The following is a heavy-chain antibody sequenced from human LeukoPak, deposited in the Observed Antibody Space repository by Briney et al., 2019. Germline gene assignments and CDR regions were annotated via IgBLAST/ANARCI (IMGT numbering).Heavy chain of an antibody. CDR1: GYTFTSYD. CDR2: MNPNSGNT. D-gene: IGHD5-18*01. J-gene: IGHJ4*02. Sequence: GASVKVSCKASGYTFTSYDIHWVRQATGQGLEWMGWMNPNSGNTGYAQKFQGRVTMTRNTSISTAYMELSSLRSEDTAVYYCARADVDTATIVDYWGQGTLVTVSS. V-gene: IGHV1-8*01. CDR3: ARADVDTATIVDY.